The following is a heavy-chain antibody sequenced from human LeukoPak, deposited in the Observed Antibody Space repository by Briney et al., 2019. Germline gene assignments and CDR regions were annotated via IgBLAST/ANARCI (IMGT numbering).Heavy chain of an antibody. CDR2: IYYSGST. Sequence: SETLSLTCNVSGASVSSGSYYWSWIRQPPGKELEWIGYIYYSGSTSYNPSLKSRVTISVDTSKNHFSLKLSSVTAADTAVYYCAIRYCSGGSCYFDYWGQGTLVTVSS. V-gene: IGHV4-61*03. D-gene: IGHD2-15*01. CDR1: GASVSSGSYY. CDR3: AIRYCSGGSCYFDY. J-gene: IGHJ4*02.